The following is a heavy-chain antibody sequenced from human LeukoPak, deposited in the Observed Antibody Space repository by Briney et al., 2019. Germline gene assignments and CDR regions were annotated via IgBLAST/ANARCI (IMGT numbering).Heavy chain of an antibody. V-gene: IGHV3-15*01. CDR2: IKSKTDGGTT. CDR1: GFTFSSYA. D-gene: IGHD1-7*01. J-gene: IGHJ6*02. Sequence: AGGSLRLSCAASGFTFSSYAMSWVRQAPGKGLEWVGRIKSKTDGGTTDYAAPVKGRFTISRDDSKNTLYLQMNSLKTEDTAVYYCTTNYDPHYYYYYGMDVWGQGTTVTVSS. CDR3: TTNYDPHYYYYYGMDV.